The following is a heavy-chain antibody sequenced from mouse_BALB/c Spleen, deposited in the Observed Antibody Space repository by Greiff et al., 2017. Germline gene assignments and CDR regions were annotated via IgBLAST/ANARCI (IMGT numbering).Heavy chain of an antibody. V-gene: IGHV1-4*02. J-gene: IGHJ4*01. Sequence: QVQLKESAAELARPGASVKMSCKASGYTFTSYTMHWVKQRPGQGLEWIGYINPSSGYTEYNQKFKDKTTLTADKSSSTAYMQLSSLTSEDSAVYYCARGGNPYYYAMDYWGQGASDTVSS. CDR1: GYTFTSYT. CDR2: INPSSGYT. CDR3: ARGGNPYYYAMDY. D-gene: IGHD1-1*02.